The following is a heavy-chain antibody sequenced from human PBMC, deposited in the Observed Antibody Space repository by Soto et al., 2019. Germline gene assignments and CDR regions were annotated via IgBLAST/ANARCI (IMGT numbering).Heavy chain of an antibody. V-gene: IGHV1-46*01. CDR3: ARETTMIRGPFDI. D-gene: IGHD3-22*01. Sequence: GASVKVSCQASGYTFTSHHMHSVRQAPGQRLEWMGIIHPSGGSTSYAQKFQGRVTMTRDTSTSTVYMELSSLRSEDTAVYYCARETTMIRGPFDIWGQGSILTASS. J-gene: IGHJ3*02. CDR1: GYTFTSHH. CDR2: IHPSGGST.